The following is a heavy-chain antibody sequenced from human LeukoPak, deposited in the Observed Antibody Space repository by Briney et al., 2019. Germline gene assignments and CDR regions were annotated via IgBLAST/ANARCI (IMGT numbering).Heavy chain of an antibody. J-gene: IGHJ4*02. D-gene: IGHD2-15*01. V-gene: IGHV3-30*18. Sequence: GRSLRLSCAASGFTFSSYGMHWVRQAPGKGLEWVAVISYDGSNKYYADSVKGRFTISRDNSKNTLYLQMNSLRAEDTAVYYCAKVLLANQAFDYWGQGTLVTVSS. CDR3: AKVLLANQAFDY. CDR2: ISYDGSNK. CDR1: GFTFSSYG.